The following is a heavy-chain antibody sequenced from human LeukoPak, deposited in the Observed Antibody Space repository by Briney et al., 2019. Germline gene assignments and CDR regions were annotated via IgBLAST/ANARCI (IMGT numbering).Heavy chain of an antibody. CDR1: GYSFTTYW. Sequence: KRGESLKISCKGSGYSFTTYWIGWVRQMPGKGLEWMGIIYPGDSDTTYSPSFQGQVTISADESISTACLQWSSLKASDTAMYFCTRSGTGEIFFDYWGQGTLVTVSS. CDR2: IYPGDSDT. CDR3: TRSGTGEIFFDY. J-gene: IGHJ4*02. D-gene: IGHD7-27*01. V-gene: IGHV5-51*01.